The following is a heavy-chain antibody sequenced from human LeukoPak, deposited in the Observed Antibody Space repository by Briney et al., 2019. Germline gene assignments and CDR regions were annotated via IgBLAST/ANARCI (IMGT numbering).Heavy chain of an antibody. CDR1: GGTFSSDP. CDR2: TIPFLGAT. D-gene: IGHD2-15*01. V-gene: IGHV1-69*05. Sequence: SVKVSCKASGGTFSSDPITWVRQAPGQGLEWMGGTIPFLGATTYAQRFLGRISITTDESTTTAYMELSSLRSEDTAVYYCARDKNLGDCGSGSCYGVWPFDIWGQGTMVTVSS. J-gene: IGHJ3*02. CDR3: ARDKNLGDCGSGSCYGVWPFDI.